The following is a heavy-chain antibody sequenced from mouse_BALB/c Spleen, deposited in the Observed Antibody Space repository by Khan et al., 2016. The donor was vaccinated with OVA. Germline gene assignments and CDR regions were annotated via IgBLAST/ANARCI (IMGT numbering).Heavy chain of an antibody. Sequence: VQLQQPGAELVRPGASVRLSCKASGYTFTSYWINWVKQRPGQGLEWIGNIYPSDSYTNYNQKFKDKATLPVDKSSSTAYMQLSSPTSEDSAVYYCTRGDPGNFDYWGQGTTLTVSS. CDR3: TRGDPGNFDY. D-gene: IGHD2-13*01. J-gene: IGHJ2*01. CDR2: IYPSDSYT. CDR1: GYTFTSYW. V-gene: IGHV1-69*02.